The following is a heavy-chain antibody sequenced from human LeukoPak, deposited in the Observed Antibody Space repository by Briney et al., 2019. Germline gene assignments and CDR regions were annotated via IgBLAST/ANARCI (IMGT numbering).Heavy chain of an antibody. V-gene: IGHV3-23*01. CDR1: GFTSSSYA. Sequence: GGSLRLSCAASGFTSSSYAMSWVRQAPGKGLEWVSTISGSGGSTYYADSVKGRFTISRDNSKNTLYLQMNSLRAEDTAVYYCAKSSEFRTGGTDYWGQGTLVAVSS. CDR3: AKSSEFRTGGTDY. D-gene: IGHD1-1*01. CDR2: ISGSGGST. J-gene: IGHJ4*02.